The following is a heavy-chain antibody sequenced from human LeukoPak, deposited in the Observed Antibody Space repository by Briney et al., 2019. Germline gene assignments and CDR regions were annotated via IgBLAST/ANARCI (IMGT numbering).Heavy chain of an antibody. CDR2: INPNSGGT. CDR1: GYTFTAHY. Sequence: ASVKVSCKASGYTFTAHYMHWVRQAPGQGLEWMGWINPNSGGTDYAQKFQGRVTMTRDTSISTAYMDLSRLRSDDTAVYYCARGVVITNDAFDIWGQGTMVTVSS. D-gene: IGHD3-22*01. V-gene: IGHV1-2*02. CDR3: ARGVVITNDAFDI. J-gene: IGHJ3*02.